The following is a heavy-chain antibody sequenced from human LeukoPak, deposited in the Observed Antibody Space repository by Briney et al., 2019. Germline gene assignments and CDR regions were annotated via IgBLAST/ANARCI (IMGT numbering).Heavy chain of an antibody. Sequence: SVKVSCKASGYTFTSYGISWVRQAPGQGLEWMGGIIPIFGTADYAQKFQGRVTITADESTSTAYMELSSLRSEDTAVYYCARAAVAKQWLVPTTIHESQPDQESIDYWGQGTLVTVSS. J-gene: IGHJ4*02. D-gene: IGHD6-19*01. CDR1: GYTFTSYG. CDR2: IIPIFGTA. CDR3: ARAAVAKQWLVPTTIHESQPDQESIDY. V-gene: IGHV1-69*13.